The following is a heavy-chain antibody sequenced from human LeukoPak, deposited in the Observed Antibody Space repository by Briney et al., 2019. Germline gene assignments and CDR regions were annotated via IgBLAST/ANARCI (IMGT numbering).Heavy chain of an antibody. V-gene: IGHV3-48*01. Sequence: GGSLRLSCAASRFTFSSYSMNWVRQAPGKGLEWVSYISSSSSTIYYADSVKGRFTISRDNAKNSLYLQMNSLRAEDTAVYYCARDYGGYFDYWGQGTLVTVSS. CDR2: ISSSSSTI. J-gene: IGHJ4*02. CDR1: RFTFSSYS. D-gene: IGHD4-23*01. CDR3: ARDYGGYFDY.